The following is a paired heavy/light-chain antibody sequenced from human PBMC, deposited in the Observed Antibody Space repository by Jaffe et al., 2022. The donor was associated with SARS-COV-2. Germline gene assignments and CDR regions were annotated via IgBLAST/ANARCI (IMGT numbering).Heavy chain of an antibody. D-gene: IGHD3-10*01. CDR2: ISSTGSYI. CDR3: SRDLYGSGGHFDY. V-gene: IGHV3-21*01. Sequence: EVQLVESGGDLVKPGGSLRLSCAASGFTFSSYTMNWVRQAPGKGLEWVSRISSTGSYIYYADSVKGRFTVSRDNAKNSLYLQMNSLRAEDTAVYYCSRDLYGSGGHFDYWGQGTLVTVSS. J-gene: IGHJ4*02. CDR1: GFTFSSYT.
Light chain of an antibody. CDR1: QSVSSN. CDR3: QQYNNWVRT. J-gene: IGKJ1*01. V-gene: IGKV3-15*01. Sequence: EIVMTQSPATLSVSPGERATLSCRASQSVSSNLAWYQQQPGQAPRVLIYDASTRATGIPARFSGSGSGTEFTLTISSLQSEDFAVYYCQQYNNWVRTFGQGTKVEIK. CDR2: DAS.